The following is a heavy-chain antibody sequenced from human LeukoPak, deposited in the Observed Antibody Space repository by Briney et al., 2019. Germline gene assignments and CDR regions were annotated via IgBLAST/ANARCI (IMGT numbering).Heavy chain of an antibody. J-gene: IGHJ4*02. CDR3: AREGPRNYDSSGYYYLFDY. CDR1: GGSTSSGDYY. D-gene: IGHD3-22*01. CDR2: IYYSGST. V-gene: IGHV4-30-4*01. Sequence: SQTLSLTCTVSGGSTSSGDYYWSWIRQPPGKGLEWIGYIYYSGSTYYNPSLKSRVTISVDTSKNQFSLKLGSVTAADTAVYYCAREGPRNYDSSGYYYLFDYWGQGTLVTVSS.